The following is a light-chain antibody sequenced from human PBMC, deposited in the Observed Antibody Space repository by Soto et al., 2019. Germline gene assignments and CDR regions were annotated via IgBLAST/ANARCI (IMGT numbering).Light chain of an antibody. V-gene: IGKV1-39*01. CDR3: QQTYTTPEIT. CDR2: AAS. Sequence: IQMTQSPSSLSASVGDRVTITCRASQGIRIDLGWYQQKPGKAPKLLIYAASSLQSGVPSRFSGSGSGTDFTLTISSLQPEDFAIYYCQQTYTTPEITFGQGTRLEIK. CDR1: QGIRID. J-gene: IGKJ5*01.